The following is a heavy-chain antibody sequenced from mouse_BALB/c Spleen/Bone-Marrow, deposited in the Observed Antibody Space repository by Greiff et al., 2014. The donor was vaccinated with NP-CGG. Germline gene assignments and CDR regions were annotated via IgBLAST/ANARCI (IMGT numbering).Heavy chain of an antibody. CDR1: GYAFSSYW. J-gene: IGHJ3*01. CDR3: ARGPWFAY. V-gene: IGHV1-80*01. Sequence: VQVVESGAELVRPGSSVKISCKASGYAFSSYWMNWVKQRPGQGLEWIGQIYPGDGDTNYNGMFKGKATLTADKSSSTAYMQLSSLTSEDSAVYFCARGPWFAYWGQGTLVTVSA. CDR2: IYPGDGDT.